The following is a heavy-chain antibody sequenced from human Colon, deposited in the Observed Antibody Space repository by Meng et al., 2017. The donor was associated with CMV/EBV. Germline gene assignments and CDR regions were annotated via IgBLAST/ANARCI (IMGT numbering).Heavy chain of an antibody. CDR2: INPNSGAK. Sequence: ASVKVSCKASGYTFTGYYMHWVRQAPGQGLEWMAWINPNSGAKDFAQKFQGRVTMTRDTSISTAYMELSRLTSDDTAVYYCARDPLGGEPSYYYGMDVWGQGTTVTVSS. J-gene: IGHJ6*02. CDR3: ARDPLGGEPSYYYGMDV. CDR1: GYTFTGYY. D-gene: IGHD1-14*01. V-gene: IGHV1-2*02.